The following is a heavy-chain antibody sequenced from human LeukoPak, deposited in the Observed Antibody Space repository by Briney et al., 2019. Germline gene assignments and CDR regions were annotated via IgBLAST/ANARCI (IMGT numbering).Heavy chain of an antibody. D-gene: IGHD2-21*01. V-gene: IGHV4-34*01. Sequence: SETLSLTCAVYGGSFSGYYWSWIRQPPGKGQEWIGEINHSGSTNYNPSLKSRVTISVDTSKNQFSLKLSSVTAADTAVYYCAREKGVIDYWGQGTLVTVSS. CDR3: AREKGVIDY. CDR1: GGSFSGYY. CDR2: INHSGST. J-gene: IGHJ4*02.